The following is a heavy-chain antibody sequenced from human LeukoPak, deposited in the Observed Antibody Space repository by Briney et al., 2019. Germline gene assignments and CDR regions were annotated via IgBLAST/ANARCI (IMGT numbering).Heavy chain of an antibody. Sequence: GGSLRLSCAASGFTFSTYAMSWVRQAPGKGLEWVSSISSSSSYIYYADSVKGRFTISRDNAKNSLYLQMNSLRAEDTAVYYCARDLDSSGYYYGYYFDYWGQGTLVTVSS. D-gene: IGHD3-22*01. CDR3: ARDLDSSGYYYGYYFDY. V-gene: IGHV3-21*01. CDR2: ISSSSSYI. J-gene: IGHJ4*02. CDR1: GFTFSTYA.